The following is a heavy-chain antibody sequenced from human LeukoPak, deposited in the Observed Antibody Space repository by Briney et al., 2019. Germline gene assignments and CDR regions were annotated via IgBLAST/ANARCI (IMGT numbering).Heavy chain of an antibody. Sequence: ASVKVSCKASGGTFSSYAISWVRQAPGQGLEWMGGIIPIFGTANYAQKFQGRVTITTDESMSTAYMELSSLRSEDTAVYYCARTDYGGNQGDFDYWGQGTLVTVSS. J-gene: IGHJ4*02. CDR2: IIPIFGTA. CDR1: GGTFSSYA. CDR3: ARTDYGGNQGDFDY. V-gene: IGHV1-69*05. D-gene: IGHD4-23*01.